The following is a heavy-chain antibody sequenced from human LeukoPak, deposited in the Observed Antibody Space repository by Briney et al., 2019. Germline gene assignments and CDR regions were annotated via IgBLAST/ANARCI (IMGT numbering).Heavy chain of an antibody. CDR1: GGSISSGGDY. CDR2: IYYSGTT. V-gene: IGHV4-31*03. J-gene: IGHJ4*02. Sequence: SETLSLTCTVSGGSISSGGDYWSWIRQHPGKGLEWIGYIYYSGTTYYNPSLKSRVTLSVDTSKSQFSLKLSSVTAADTAVYYCARASSYSGYDAYYFDHWGQGTQVTVSS. D-gene: IGHD5-12*01. CDR3: ARASSYSGYDAYYFDH.